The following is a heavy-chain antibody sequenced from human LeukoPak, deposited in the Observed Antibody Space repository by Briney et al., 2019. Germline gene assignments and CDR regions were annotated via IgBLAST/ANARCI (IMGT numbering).Heavy chain of an antibody. Sequence: GGSLRLSCAASGFTFSSYGMHWVRQAPGKGLEWVAFIRYDGSNKYYADSVKGRFTISRDNSKNTLYLQMNSLRAEDTAVYYCASQKGLGENNWFDPWGQGTLVTVSS. CDR2: IRYDGSNK. V-gene: IGHV3-30*02. D-gene: IGHD5/OR15-5a*01. CDR3: ASQKGLGENNWFDP. J-gene: IGHJ5*01. CDR1: GFTFSSYG.